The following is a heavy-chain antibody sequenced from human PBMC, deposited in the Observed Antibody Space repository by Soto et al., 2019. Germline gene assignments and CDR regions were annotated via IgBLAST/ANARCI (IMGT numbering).Heavy chain of an antibody. CDR2: VIPIFGSV. D-gene: IGHD6-19*01. CDR1: GGTFRNYA. Sequence: QVKLMQSGAEVKKPGSSVRVSCKASGGTFRNYAVSWVRQAPGQGLEWMGGVIPIFGSVNYAQNFQGRLTITADESTGTAYMDLSSLRSDDTAVYFCAGGPGDSGWNYPVLYFDYWGQGILVTVSS. CDR3: AGGPGDSGWNYPVLYFDY. J-gene: IGHJ4*02. V-gene: IGHV1-69*01.